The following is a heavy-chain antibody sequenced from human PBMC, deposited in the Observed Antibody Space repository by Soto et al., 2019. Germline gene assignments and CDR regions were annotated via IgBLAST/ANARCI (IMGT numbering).Heavy chain of an antibody. D-gene: IGHD5-12*01. J-gene: IGHJ3*02. CDR3: ARDQTKWLTDAFDI. V-gene: IGHV1-18*01. CDR2: ISPYNGNT. CDR1: GYTFISYG. Sequence: HVQLVQSGAEVKKPGASLKVSCKASGYTFISYGVSWVRQAPGQGLEWLGWISPYNGNTNHAQKFQGRITMTTDTSTSTVYMDLRSLRTDATAVYYCARDQTKWLTDAFDIWGQGTMVVVSS.